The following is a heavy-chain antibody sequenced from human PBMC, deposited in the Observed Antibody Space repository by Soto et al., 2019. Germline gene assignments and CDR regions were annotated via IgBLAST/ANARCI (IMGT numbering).Heavy chain of an antibody. CDR1: GFTFSSYG. J-gene: IGHJ6*02. CDR3: AKDVVVGATTGLGDYYYYYGMDV. CDR2: ISYDGSNK. V-gene: IGHV3-30*18. Sequence: LRLYCAASGFTFSSYGMHWVRQAPGKGLEWVAVISYDGSNKYYADSVKGRFTIPRDNSKNTLYLQMNSLRAEDTAVYYCAKDVVVGATTGLGDYYYYYGMDVWGQGTTVTVS. D-gene: IGHD1-26*01.